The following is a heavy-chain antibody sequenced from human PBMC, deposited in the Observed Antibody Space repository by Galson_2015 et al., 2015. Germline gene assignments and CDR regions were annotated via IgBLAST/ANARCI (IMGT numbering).Heavy chain of an antibody. CDR3: AREGKLYYFDY. J-gene: IGHJ4*02. Sequence: SLRLSCAASGFTVSSNYMSWVRQAPGKGLEWVSVIYSGGSTYYADSVKGRFTISRDNSKNTLYLQMNSLRAEDTAAYYCAREGKLYYFDYWGQGTLVTVSS. CDR1: GFTVSSNY. D-gene: IGHD3-16*01. V-gene: IGHV3-53*01. CDR2: IYSGGST.